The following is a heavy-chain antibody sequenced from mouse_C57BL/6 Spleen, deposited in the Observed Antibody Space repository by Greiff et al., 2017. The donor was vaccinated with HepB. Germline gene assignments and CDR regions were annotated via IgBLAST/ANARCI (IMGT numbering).Heavy chain of an antibody. CDR1: GYTFTSYW. Sequence: QVQLQQSGAELVKPGASVKLSCKASGYTFTSYWMQWVKQRPGQGLEWIGEIDPSDSYTNYNQKFKGKATLTVDTSSSPAYMQLSSLTSEDSAVYYCARERGTFDYWGQGTTLTVSS. CDR3: ARERGTFDY. V-gene: IGHV1-50*01. J-gene: IGHJ2*01. CDR2: IDPSDSYT.